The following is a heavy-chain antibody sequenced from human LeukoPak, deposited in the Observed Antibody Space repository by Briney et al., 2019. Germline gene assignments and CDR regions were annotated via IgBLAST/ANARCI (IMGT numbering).Heavy chain of an antibody. CDR1: GFPFSSCG. CDR3: AKVNYYESSGYYDY. CDR2: ISHDGTNK. V-gene: IGHV3-30*18. J-gene: IGHJ4*02. Sequence: PGGSLRLSCAASGFPFSSCGMHWVRQAPGKGLEWVAVISHDGTNKYYADSVKGRFTISRNNSKNTLYLQMNSLRAEDTAVYYCAKVNYYESSGYYDYWGQGTLVTVSS. D-gene: IGHD3-22*01.